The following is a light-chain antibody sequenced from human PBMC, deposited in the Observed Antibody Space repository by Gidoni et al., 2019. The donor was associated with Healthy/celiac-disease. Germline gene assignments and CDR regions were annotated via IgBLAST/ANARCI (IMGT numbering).Light chain of an antibody. V-gene: IGKV3-11*01. CDR1: QSVSSD. J-gene: IGKJ4*01. CDR2: DAS. CDR3: QQRSNWPLT. Sequence: ETVLTQSPATLSLSPGERATLSCRASQSVSSDLAWYQQKPGQAPRLHIYDASNRATGIPARFSGSGSGTDFTLTISSLEPEDFAVYYCQQRSNWPLTFGGGTKVEIK.